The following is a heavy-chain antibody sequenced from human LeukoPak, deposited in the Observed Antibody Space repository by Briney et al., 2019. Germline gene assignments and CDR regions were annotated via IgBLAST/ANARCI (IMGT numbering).Heavy chain of an antibody. V-gene: IGHV4-30-2*01. CDR3: ARTRSSSSWDREATFDY. J-gene: IGHJ4*02. D-gene: IGHD6-13*01. CDR1: GGSISSGGYY. Sequence: SETLSLTCTVSGGSISSGGYYWSRIRQPPGKGLEWIGYIYHSGSTNYNPSLKSRVTISVDTSKNQFSLKLSSVTAADTAVYYCARTRSSSSWDREATFDYWGQGTLVTVSS. CDR2: IYHSGST.